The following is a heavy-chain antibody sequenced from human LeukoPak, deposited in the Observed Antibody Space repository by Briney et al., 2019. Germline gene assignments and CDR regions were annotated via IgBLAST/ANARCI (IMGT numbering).Heavy chain of an antibody. V-gene: IGHV1-2*02. CDR2: INPNSGGT. D-gene: IGHD3-3*01. Sequence: ASVKVSCKASGYTFTGYYMHWVRQAPGQGLEWMGWINPNSGGTNYAQKFQGRVTMTRDTSISTAYMEPSRLRSDDTAVYYCARGPYYDFWSGYFGSDNWFDPWGQGTLVTVSS. CDR3: ARGPYYDFWSGYFGSDNWFDP. CDR1: GYTFTGYY. J-gene: IGHJ5*02.